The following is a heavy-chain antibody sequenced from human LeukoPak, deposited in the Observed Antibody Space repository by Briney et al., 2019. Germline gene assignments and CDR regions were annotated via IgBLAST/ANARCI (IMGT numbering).Heavy chain of an antibody. D-gene: IGHD1-1*01. J-gene: IGHJ5*02. CDR1: GGSFSGYY. V-gene: IGHV4-34*01. CDR2: INHSGST. CDR3: ARGAGTWDDGFDP. Sequence: SETLSLTCAVYGGSFSGYYWSWIRQPPGKGLEWIGEINHSGSTNYNPSLKSRVTISVDTSKNQFSLQLNSVTPEDTAVYYCARGAGTWDDGFDPWGQGTLVTVSS.